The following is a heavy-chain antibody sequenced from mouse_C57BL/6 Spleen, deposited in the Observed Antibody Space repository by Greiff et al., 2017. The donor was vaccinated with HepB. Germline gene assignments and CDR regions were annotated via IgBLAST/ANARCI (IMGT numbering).Heavy chain of an antibody. D-gene: IGHD1-1*01. CDR1: GYTFTSYG. J-gene: IGHJ1*03. V-gene: IGHV1-81*01. CDR3: ASIAMGTTVVATDWYFDV. Sequence: VHLVESGAELARPGASVKLSCKASGYTFTSYGISWVKQRTGQGLEWIGEIYPRSGNTYYNEKFKGKATLTADKSSSTAYMELRSLTSEDSAVYFCASIAMGTTVVATDWYFDVWGTGTTVTVSS. CDR2: IYPRSGNT.